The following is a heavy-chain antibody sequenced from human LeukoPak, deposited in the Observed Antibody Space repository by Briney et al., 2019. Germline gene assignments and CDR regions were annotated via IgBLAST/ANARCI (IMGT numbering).Heavy chain of an antibody. Sequence: ASVKVSCKASGYTFTGYYMHWVRQAPGQGLEWMGWINPNSGGTNYAQKFQGRVIMTTDTSISTAYMELSRLGFDDTAVYFCARRGQDYWGQGTLVTVSS. CDR2: INPNSGGT. D-gene: IGHD3-10*01. V-gene: IGHV1-2*02. CDR3: ARRGQDY. J-gene: IGHJ4*02. CDR1: GYTFTGYY.